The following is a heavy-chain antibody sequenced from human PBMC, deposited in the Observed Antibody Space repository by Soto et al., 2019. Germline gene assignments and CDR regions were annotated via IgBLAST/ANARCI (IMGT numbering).Heavy chain of an antibody. V-gene: IGHV3-33*01. Sequence: QVQLVESGGGVVQPGRSLRLSCAASGFTFRSYGMHWVRQAPGKGLEWVAVIWYDGSNKYYADSVKGRFTISRDNSKNMLYLLMNILRAEDTAVYYCARDVLSRCHYCYGMDVWGQGTTVTVSS. CDR3: ARDVLSRCHYCYGMDV. CDR2: IWYDGSNK. J-gene: IGHJ6*02. CDR1: GFTFRSYG.